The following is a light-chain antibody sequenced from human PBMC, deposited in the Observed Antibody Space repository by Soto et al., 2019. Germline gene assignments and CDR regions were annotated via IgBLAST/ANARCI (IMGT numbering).Light chain of an antibody. CDR1: TSDIGAYNY. Sequence: QSALTQPPSASGSPGQSVTISCTGTTSDIGAYNYVSWYQQRPGKAPKLIIYEVTNRPSGVSNRFSGSKSGNTASLTISGLQVEDEADYFCSSFTSRDTLVFGGGTKVTV. CDR3: SSFTSRDTLV. J-gene: IGLJ3*02. CDR2: EVT. V-gene: IGLV2-14*01.